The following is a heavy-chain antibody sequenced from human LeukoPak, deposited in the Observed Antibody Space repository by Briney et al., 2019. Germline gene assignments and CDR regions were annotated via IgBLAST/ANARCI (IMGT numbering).Heavy chain of an antibody. CDR1: GYTFTKYG. Sequence: ASVKVSCKASGYTFTKYGISWVRQAPGQGLEWMGWISADNGNTKYAQNLQGRVTMTTDTSTSTAYMELRSLRSDDTAVYYCARHHDKLALTAAAGTNAFDIWGQGTMVTVSS. J-gene: IGHJ3*02. V-gene: IGHV1-18*01. CDR2: ISADNGNT. D-gene: IGHD6-13*01. CDR3: ARHHDKLALTAAAGTNAFDI.